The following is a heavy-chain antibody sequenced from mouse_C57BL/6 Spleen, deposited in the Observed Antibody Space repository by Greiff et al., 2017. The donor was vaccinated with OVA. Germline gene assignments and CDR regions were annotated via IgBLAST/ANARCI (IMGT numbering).Heavy chain of an antibody. Sequence: VQLKQSGPELVKPGASVKISCKASGYSFTGYYMNWVKQSPEKSLEWIGEINPSTGGTTYNQKFKAKATLTVDKSSSTAYMQLKSLTSEDSAVYYCARAFITTEGFAYWGQGTLVTVSA. D-gene: IGHD1-1*01. J-gene: IGHJ3*01. V-gene: IGHV1-42*01. CDR2: INPSTGGT. CDR1: GYSFTGYY. CDR3: ARAFITTEGFAY.